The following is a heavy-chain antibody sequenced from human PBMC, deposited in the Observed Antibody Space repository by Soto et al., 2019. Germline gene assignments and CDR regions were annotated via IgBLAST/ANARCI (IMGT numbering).Heavy chain of an antibody. J-gene: IGHJ6*02. CDR1: GGTFSSYA. V-gene: IGHV1-69*12. CDR3: ARATVVQTQSGHYYYGMDV. Sequence: QVQLVQSGAEVKKPGSSVKVSCKASGGTFSSYAISWVRQAPGQGLEWMGGIIPIFGTANYAQKFQGRVTITADEXXSXAXRELSSLRSEDTAVYYCARATVVQTQSGHYYYGMDVWGQGTTVTVSS. CDR2: IIPIFGTA. D-gene: IGHD4-17*01.